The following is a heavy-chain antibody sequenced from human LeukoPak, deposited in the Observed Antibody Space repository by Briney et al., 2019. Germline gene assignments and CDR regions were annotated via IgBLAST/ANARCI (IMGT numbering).Heavy chain of an antibody. CDR1: EFTFSSNS. D-gene: IGHD3-22*01. J-gene: IGHJ4*02. CDR3: ARTRSSGYLTFDH. Sequence: GGSLRLSCAASEFTFSSNSMNWVRQAPGNGVEWVSYITNSGNSKSYADSVKGRFTISRDNTENSLYLQMNGLRAEDTAVYCCARTRSSGYLTFDHWGQGILVTVSS. V-gene: IGHV3-48*01. CDR2: ITNSGNSK.